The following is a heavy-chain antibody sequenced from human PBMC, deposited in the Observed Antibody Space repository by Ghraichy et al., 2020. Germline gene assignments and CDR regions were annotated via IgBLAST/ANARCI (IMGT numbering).Heavy chain of an antibody. CDR2: INHSGST. V-gene: IGHV4-34*01. D-gene: IGHD3-3*01. CDR3: ARERSGGGVDY. J-gene: IGHJ4*02. Sequence: SQTLSLTCAVYGGSFSGYYWSWIRQPPGKGLEWIGEINHSGSTNYNPSLKSRVTISVDTSKNQFSLKLSSVTAADTAVYYCARERSGGGVDYWGQGTLVTVSS. CDR1: GGSFSGYY.